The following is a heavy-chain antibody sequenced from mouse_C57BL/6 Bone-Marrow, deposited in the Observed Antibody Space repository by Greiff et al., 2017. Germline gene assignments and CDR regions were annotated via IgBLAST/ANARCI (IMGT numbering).Heavy chain of an antibody. D-gene: IGHD3-2*02. CDR2: IYPGSGST. J-gene: IGHJ3*01. Sequence: QVQLQQPGAELVKPGASVKMSCKASGYTFTSYWITWVKQRPGQGLEWIGDIYPGSGSTNYNEKFKRKATLTVDTSSSTAYMQLSSLTSEDSAVYYCARQLRLRRPWFAYWGQGTLVTVSA. CDR1: GYTFTSYW. CDR3: ARQLRLRRPWFAY. V-gene: IGHV1-55*01.